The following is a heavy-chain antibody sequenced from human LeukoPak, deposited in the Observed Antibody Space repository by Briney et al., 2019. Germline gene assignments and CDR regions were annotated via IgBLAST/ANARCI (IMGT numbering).Heavy chain of an antibody. Sequence: TXTXXXXXXVXQXXXQGXXXLGSITPTSAARNYSQKFQGRVTMTRDKTISTDYMEMSRLRSGARAVYYCERGTDGDYLIDYWGQGTLVTVSS. J-gene: IGHJ4*02. CDR2: ITPTSAAR. D-gene: IGHD4-17*01. CDR1: TXTXXX. CDR3: ERGTDGDYLIDY. V-gene: IGHV1-2*02.